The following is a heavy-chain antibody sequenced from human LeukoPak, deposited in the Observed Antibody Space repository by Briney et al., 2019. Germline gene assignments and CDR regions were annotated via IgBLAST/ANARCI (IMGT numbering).Heavy chain of an antibody. CDR1: GFTFSSYA. D-gene: IGHD3-10*01. V-gene: IGHV3-64*01. CDR2: ISSNGGST. Sequence: GGSQRLSCAASGFTFSSYAMHWVRQAPGKGLEYVSAISSNGGSTYYANSVKGRFTISRDNSKNTLYLQMGSLRAEDMAMYYCARGGGPYGITMVREDDAFDIWGQGTMVTVSS. CDR3: ARGGGPYGITMVREDDAFDI. J-gene: IGHJ3*02.